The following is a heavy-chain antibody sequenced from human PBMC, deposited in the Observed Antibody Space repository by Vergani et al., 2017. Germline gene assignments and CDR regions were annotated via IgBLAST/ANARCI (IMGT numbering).Heavy chain of an antibody. V-gene: IGHV4-38-2*01. J-gene: IGHJ4*02. CDR1: GYSITSGYY. Sequence: QVQLLESGPGLLKPSETLSLTCSVSGYSITSGYYWGWIRQPPGKGLEWIGSVYYNGSTYYNPSLKSRVTTSVDASKNQFSLKLTSVTAADTAVYRCVFRATSPPPGFDCWCQGTLVIVSS. CDR3: VFRATSPPPGFDC. D-gene: IGHD2-2*01. CDR2: VYYNGST.